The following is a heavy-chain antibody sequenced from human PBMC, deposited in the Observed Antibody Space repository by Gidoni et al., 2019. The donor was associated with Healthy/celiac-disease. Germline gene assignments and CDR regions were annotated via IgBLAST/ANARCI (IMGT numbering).Heavy chain of an antibody. D-gene: IGHD3-3*01. J-gene: IGHJ2*01. CDR2: ISGSGGST. V-gene: IGHV3-23*01. Sequence: EVQLLESGGGLVQPGGSLRLSCAASGFTFSRYAMSWVRQPPVKGLEWSSAISGSGGSTYYADSVKGRFTISRENSKNTLYMQMNSLRAEDTAVYYCAKDGDQQLYYDFWSGYHYYWYFDLWGRGTLVTVSS. CDR3: AKDGDQQLYYDFWSGYHYYWYFDL. CDR1: GFTFSRYA.